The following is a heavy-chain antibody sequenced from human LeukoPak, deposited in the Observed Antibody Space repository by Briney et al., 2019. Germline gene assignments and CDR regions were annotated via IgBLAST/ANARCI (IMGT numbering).Heavy chain of an antibody. CDR2: ISGSGAST. D-gene: IGHD5-18*01. J-gene: IGHJ4*02. Sequence: GGSLRLSCLTSGFTFSTNAMSWVRQAPGKGLEWISGISGSGASTYYADSVKGRFTISRDNAKNSLYLQMNNVRAEDTAVYYCARYTYKHDCWGQGTLVTVSS. V-gene: IGHV3-23*01. CDR1: GFTFSTNA. CDR3: ARYTYKHDC.